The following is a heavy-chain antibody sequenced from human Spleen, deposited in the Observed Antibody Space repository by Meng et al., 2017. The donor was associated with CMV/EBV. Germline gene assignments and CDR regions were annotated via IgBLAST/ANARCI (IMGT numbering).Heavy chain of an antibody. CDR1: GYFIRVGYY. J-gene: IGHJ4*02. CDR2: TYQSGST. Sequence: GSLRLSCSVSGYFIRVGYYWGWFRQPPGKGLEWIGTTYQSGSTYYSPSLRSRVTISVNTSTNQFSLRLTSVTAADTAVYYCARETSGYYGSGSYSLDYWGQGTLVTVSS. V-gene: IGHV4-38-2*02. CDR3: ARETSGYYGSGSYSLDY. D-gene: IGHD3-10*01.